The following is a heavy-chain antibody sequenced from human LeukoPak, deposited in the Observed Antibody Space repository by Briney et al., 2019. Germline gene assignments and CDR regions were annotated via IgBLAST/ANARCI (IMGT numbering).Heavy chain of an antibody. Sequence: PSETLSLTCAVYGGSFSGYYWSWIRRPPGKGLEWIGEINHSGSTNYNPSLKSRVTISVDTSKNQFSLKLSSVTAADTAVYYCARAGFWSGYPIRNTNWFDPWGQGTLVTVSS. CDR1: GGSFSGYY. CDR2: INHSGST. V-gene: IGHV4-34*01. J-gene: IGHJ5*02. CDR3: ARAGFWSGYPIRNTNWFDP. D-gene: IGHD3-3*01.